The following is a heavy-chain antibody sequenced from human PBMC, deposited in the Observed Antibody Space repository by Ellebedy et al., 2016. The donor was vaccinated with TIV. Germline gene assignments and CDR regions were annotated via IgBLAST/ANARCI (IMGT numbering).Heavy chain of an antibody. CDR2: INAGNGNT. CDR1: GYTFSSYA. CDR3: ARLFPGTSVDS. V-gene: IGHV1-3*01. J-gene: IGHJ4*02. Sequence: ASVKVSCKASGYTFSSYAMHWVRQAPGQRLEWMGWINAGNGNTKYSQQFQGRVTITRDTSASTGYMELSSLRSEDTAVYYCARLFPGTSVDSWGQGTLVTVSS. D-gene: IGHD1-7*01.